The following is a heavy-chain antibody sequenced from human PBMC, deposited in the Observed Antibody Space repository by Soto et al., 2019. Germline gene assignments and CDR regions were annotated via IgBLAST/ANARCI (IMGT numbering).Heavy chain of an antibody. CDR1: GLTFSSYG. CDR3: AKSIAAEYYYYGVEV. Sequence: GGSLRLSCAVSGLTFSSYGMHWVLQAPGKGLEWVAVISYDGSNKYYADSVKGRFTISRDNSKNTVYLQMNSLRGEDTAVYYCAKSIAAEYYYYGVEVWGQGTTVTVSS. V-gene: IGHV3-30*18. J-gene: IGHJ6*02. D-gene: IGHD6-13*01. CDR2: ISYDGSNK.